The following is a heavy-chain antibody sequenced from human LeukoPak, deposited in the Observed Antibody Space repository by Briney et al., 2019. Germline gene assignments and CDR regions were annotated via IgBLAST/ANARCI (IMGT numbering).Heavy chain of an antibody. CDR1: GFTFDDFA. CDR2: ISWNSDTI. Sequence: GGSLRLSCAPSGFTFDDFAMHWVRHAPGKGLEWVSHISWNSDTITYADSVKGRFTISRDNAKNSLYLQISSLRDEDTAFYYCAKDIDSAGYGAFEIWGQGTAVTVSS. V-gene: IGHV3-9*01. CDR3: AKDIDSAGYGAFEI. D-gene: IGHD3-22*01. J-gene: IGHJ3*02.